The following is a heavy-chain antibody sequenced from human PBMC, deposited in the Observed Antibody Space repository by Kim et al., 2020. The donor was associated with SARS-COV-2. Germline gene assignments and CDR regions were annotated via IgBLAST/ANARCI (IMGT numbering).Heavy chain of an antibody. CDR3: ARSGADVGSGSPRFSSYYYYYMDV. J-gene: IGHJ6*03. CDR2: IYYSGST. CDR1: GGSISSSSYY. Sequence: SETLSLTCTVSGGSISSSSYYWGWIRQPPGKGLEWIGSIYYSGSTYYNPSLKSRVTISVDTSKNQFSLKLSSVTAADTAVYYCARSGADVGSGSPRFSSYYYYYMDVWGKGTTVTVSS. V-gene: IGHV4-39*01. D-gene: IGHD1-26*01.